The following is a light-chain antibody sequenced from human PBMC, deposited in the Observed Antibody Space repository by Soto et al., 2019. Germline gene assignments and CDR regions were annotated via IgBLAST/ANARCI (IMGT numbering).Light chain of an antibody. CDR2: GAS. Sequence: DTVMTQSPATLSVSPGETATLSCRASESVGSNLAWYQQKPGQAPRLLIYGASTRATGMPARLSGSGSGTEFTLTISSLQSEDSAVYYCQQYDNWPPWTFGQGTEVEI. V-gene: IGKV3-15*01. CDR1: ESVGSN. J-gene: IGKJ1*01. CDR3: QQYDNWPPWT.